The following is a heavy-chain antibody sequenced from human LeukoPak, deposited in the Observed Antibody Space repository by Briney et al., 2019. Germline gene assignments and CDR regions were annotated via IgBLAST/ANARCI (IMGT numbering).Heavy chain of an antibody. J-gene: IGHJ5*02. V-gene: IGHV4-30-2*01. CDR3: ARVQPEYYDFWSGYSVAWFDP. Sequence: PSQTLSLTCAVSGGSISSGGYSWSWIRQPPGKGLEWIGYIYHSGSTYYNPSLKSRVTISVDRSKNQFSLKLSSVTAADTAVYYCARVQPEYYDFWSGYSVAWFDPWGQGTLVTVSS. D-gene: IGHD3-3*01. CDR2: IYHSGST. CDR1: GGSISSGGYS.